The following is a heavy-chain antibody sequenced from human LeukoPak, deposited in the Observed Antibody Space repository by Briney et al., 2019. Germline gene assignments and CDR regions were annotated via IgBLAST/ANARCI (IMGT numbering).Heavy chain of an antibody. Sequence: PSETLSLTCTVSGGSISSSSYYWGWIRQPPGKGLEWIGSIYYSGSTYYNPSLKSRVTISVDTSKNQFSLKLSSVTAADTAVYYCARLKRVVAAKGSAFDIWGQGTMVTVSS. CDR3: ARLKRVVAAKGSAFDI. V-gene: IGHV4-39*07. D-gene: IGHD2-15*01. CDR2: IYYSGST. CDR1: GGSISSSSYY. J-gene: IGHJ3*02.